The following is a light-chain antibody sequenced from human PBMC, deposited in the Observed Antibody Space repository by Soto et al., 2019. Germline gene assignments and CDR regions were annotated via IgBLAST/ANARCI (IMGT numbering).Light chain of an antibody. V-gene: IGKV3-11*01. CDR1: QSVSSY. CDR3: QQRNKWPWT. CDR2: DTS. J-gene: IGKJ1*01. Sequence: EIVLTQSPATLSLSPGERATLSCRASQSVSSYLAWYQQKSGQAPRLLIYDTSNRATGIPGRFSGSGSGTDFTLTINSLEPEDFALYYCQQRNKWPWTFGQGTKVEIK.